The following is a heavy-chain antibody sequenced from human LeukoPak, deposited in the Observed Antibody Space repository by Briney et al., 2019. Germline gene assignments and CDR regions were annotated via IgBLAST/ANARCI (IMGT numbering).Heavy chain of an antibody. D-gene: IGHD2-21*02. J-gene: IGHJ3*02. Sequence: GGSLRLSCAASGFSVSSNYMSWVRQAPGKGLEWVSDIYSGGSTYYAVSVKGGFTISRDNYKDTLYLQMNSLRVEDTAMYYCARGGGAYCGGDCWRAFDIWGQGTVVTVSS. CDR1: GFSVSSNY. V-gene: IGHV3-53*01. CDR2: IYSGGST. CDR3: ARGGGAYCGGDCWRAFDI.